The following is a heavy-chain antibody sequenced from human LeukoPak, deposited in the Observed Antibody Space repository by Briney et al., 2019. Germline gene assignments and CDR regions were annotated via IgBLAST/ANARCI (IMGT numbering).Heavy chain of an antibody. J-gene: IGHJ3*02. Sequence: SETLSLTCAVSGGSISSGGYSWSCIRQPPGKGLECIGYIYHSGSTYYNPSLKSRVTISVDRSKNQFSLKLSSVTAADTAVYYCARVKGSSSGAFDIWGQGTMVTVSS. D-gene: IGHD2-2*01. CDR1: GGSISSGGYS. CDR3: ARVKGSSSGAFDI. CDR2: IYHSGST. V-gene: IGHV4-30-2*01.